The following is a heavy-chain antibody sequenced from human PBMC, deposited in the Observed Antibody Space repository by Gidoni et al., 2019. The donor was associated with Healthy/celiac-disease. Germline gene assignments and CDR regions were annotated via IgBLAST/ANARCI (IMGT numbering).Heavy chain of an antibody. D-gene: IGHD1-26*01. Sequence: QVQLQQWGAGLLQPPETLSLTCAVYGGSFRGYYWSWIRQPPGKGLEWIGEINPSGSTTYNPYLKSRVTISVDTSKNQFSLKLSSVTAADTAVYSCARTGLSPTRRRSGSYYMIDYWGQGTLVTVSS. CDR1: GGSFRGYY. V-gene: IGHV4-34*01. CDR2: INPSGST. J-gene: IGHJ4*02. CDR3: ARTGLSPTRRRSGSYYMIDY.